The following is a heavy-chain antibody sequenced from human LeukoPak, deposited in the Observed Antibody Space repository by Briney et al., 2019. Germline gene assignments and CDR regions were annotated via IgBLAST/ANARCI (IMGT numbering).Heavy chain of an antibody. V-gene: IGHV3-23*01. CDR2: ISESGGTT. CDR3: AKIGDSSGYYFGYFDY. CDR1: GFTFSSYA. J-gene: IGHJ4*02. D-gene: IGHD3-22*01. Sequence: GGSLRLSCAASGFTFSSYAMNWVRQAPGKGLEWVSSISESGGTTDYADSVKGRFTISRDNSKNTLYLQMNSLRAEDTAVYYCAKIGDSSGYYFGYFDYWGQGILVTVSS.